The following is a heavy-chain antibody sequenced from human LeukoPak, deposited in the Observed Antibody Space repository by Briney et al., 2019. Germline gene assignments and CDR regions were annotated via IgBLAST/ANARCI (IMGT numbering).Heavy chain of an antibody. J-gene: IGHJ3*02. V-gene: IGHV4-59*01. CDR2: IYYSGST. CDR1: GGSISSYY. D-gene: IGHD2-21*02. Sequence: SETLSLTCTVSGGSISSYYWSWIRQPPGKGLEWIGYIYYSGSTNYNPSLKSRVTISVDTSKNQFSLKLSSVTAADTAVYYCARVGGRVAYCGGDCYSGAFDIWGQGTMVTVSS. CDR3: ARVGGRVAYCGGDCYSGAFDI.